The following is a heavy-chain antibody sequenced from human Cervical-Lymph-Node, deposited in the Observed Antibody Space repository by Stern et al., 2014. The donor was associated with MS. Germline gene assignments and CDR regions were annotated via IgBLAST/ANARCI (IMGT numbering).Heavy chain of an antibody. CDR3: AKKSVGTTGTTTAFDY. V-gene: IGHV3-30*18. J-gene: IGHJ4*02. D-gene: IGHD1-1*01. CDR1: GFTFSNYG. Sequence: QVQLVESGGGVVQPGTSLRLSCAVSGFTFSNYGLHWVRQAPGQGLEWVAVISCDADVKFYADSVKGRFTISRDTPKNTMYLQLNSLKVEDTAVYVCAKKSVGTTGTTTAFDYWGQGTLVTVSS. CDR2: ISCDADVK.